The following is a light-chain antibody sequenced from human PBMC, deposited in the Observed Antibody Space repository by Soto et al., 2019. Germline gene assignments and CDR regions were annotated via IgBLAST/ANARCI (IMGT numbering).Light chain of an antibody. CDR2: EDN. CDR3: QSYHSSNVV. CDR1: SGSIASNY. V-gene: IGLV6-57*04. Sequence: NFMLTQPHSVSESPGKTVTISCTRSSGSIASNYVQWYQQRPGSAPTTVIYEDNQRPSGVPDRFSGSIDSSSNSASLTISRLKTEEEADYYCQSYHSSNVVFGGGTKLTVL. J-gene: IGLJ3*02.